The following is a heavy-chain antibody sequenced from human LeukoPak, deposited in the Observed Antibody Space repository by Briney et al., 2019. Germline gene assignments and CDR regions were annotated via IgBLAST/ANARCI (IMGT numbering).Heavy chain of an antibody. Sequence: SQTLSLTCTVSGGSISSGDYYWSWIRQPPGKGLEWIGYIYYSGSTYYNPSLKSRVTISVDTSKNQFSLKLSSVTAADTAVYYCASLYCSGGSCYGEDAFEIWGQGTMVTVSS. CDR2: IYYSGST. D-gene: IGHD2-15*01. CDR3: ASLYCSGGSCYGEDAFEI. J-gene: IGHJ3*02. CDR1: GGSISSGDYY. V-gene: IGHV4-30-4*01.